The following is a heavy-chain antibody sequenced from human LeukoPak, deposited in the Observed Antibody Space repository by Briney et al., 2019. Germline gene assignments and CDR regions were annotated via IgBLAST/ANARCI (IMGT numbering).Heavy chain of an antibody. V-gene: IGHV1-2*02. J-gene: IGHJ3*02. CDR1: GYTFTGYY. CDR2: INPNSGGT. D-gene: IGHD2-2*01. CDR3: ARKYCSSTSCYAFDI. Sequence: PVASVKVSCKASGYTFTGYYMHWVRQAPGQGLEWMGWINPNSGGTNYAQKFQGRVTMTRDTSISTAYMELSRLRSDDTAVYYCARKYCSSTSCYAFDIWGQGAMVTVSS.